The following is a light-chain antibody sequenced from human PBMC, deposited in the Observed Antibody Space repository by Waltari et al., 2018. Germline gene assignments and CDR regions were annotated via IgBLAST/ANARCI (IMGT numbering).Light chain of an antibody. J-gene: IGKJ3*01. V-gene: IGKV4-1*01. CDR2: WAS. CDR3: QQYYTTPFT. CDR1: QSVLYWSNNKNY. Sequence: DIVMTPSPDSLALSVGERASINCKSSQSVLYWSNNKNYLAWYQQKPGQPPKLLIYWASTRDSGVPDRFSGSGSGSDFTLTISSLQAEDVAVYYCQQYYTTPFTFGPGTKVAIK.